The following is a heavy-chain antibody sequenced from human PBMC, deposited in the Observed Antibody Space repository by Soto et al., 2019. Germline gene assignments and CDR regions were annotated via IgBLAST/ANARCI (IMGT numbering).Heavy chain of an antibody. J-gene: IGHJ4*02. V-gene: IGHV4-39*01. CDR3: ARSTIAPRLFMYPFDS. CDR2: IYYDGNT. CDR1: GDSLTSSSYY. Sequence: QRQLQESGPGLVKPSETLSLTCTVSGDSLTSSSYYWGWIRQPPGKGLECIGNIYYDGNTYYNPSLKRRVTISLDTSKNQFSLRLNSVTAADTAVYYCARSTIAPRLFMYPFDSWGQGTLVTVSS. D-gene: IGHD6-6*01.